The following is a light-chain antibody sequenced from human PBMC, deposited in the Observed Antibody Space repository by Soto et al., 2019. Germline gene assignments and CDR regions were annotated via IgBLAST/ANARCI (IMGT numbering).Light chain of an antibody. Sequence: QSALTQPPSASGSPGQSVTISCTGSSSDVGGYNYVSWYQQHPGKAPKLMIYEVSKRPSGVPDRFSGSKSGYTASLTVSGRQAEDEADYYCSSYGGSNNLVFGGGTKLTVL. CDR3: SSYGGSNNLV. V-gene: IGLV2-8*01. CDR1: SSDVGGYNY. CDR2: EVS. J-gene: IGLJ3*02.